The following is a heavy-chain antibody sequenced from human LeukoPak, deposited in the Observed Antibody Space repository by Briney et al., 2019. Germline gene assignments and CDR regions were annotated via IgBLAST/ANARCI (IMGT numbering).Heavy chain of an antibody. CDR3: ASGTSRWFDP. CDR2: INHSGST. J-gene: IGHJ5*02. V-gene: IGHV4-34*01. CDR1: GGSFSGYY. Sequence: PSETLSLTCAVYGGSFSGYYWSWIRQPPGKGLEWIGEINHSGSTNYNPSLKSRVTISVDTSKNQFSLKLSSVTAADTAVYYCASGTSRWFDPWGQGTLVTVSS.